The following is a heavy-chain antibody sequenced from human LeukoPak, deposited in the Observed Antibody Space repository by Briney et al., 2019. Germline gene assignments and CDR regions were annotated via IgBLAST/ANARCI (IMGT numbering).Heavy chain of an antibody. D-gene: IGHD3-22*01. CDR1: GFTFSSYG. J-gene: IGHJ6*02. CDR3: ARDAPMIVVVTNYYYYGMDV. CDR2: IWYDGSNK. V-gene: IGHV3-33*01. Sequence: PGRSLRLSCAASGFTFSSYGMHWVRQAPGKGLEWVAVIWYDGSNKYYADSVKGRFTISRDNSKNTLYLQMNSLRAEDTAVYYCARDAPMIVVVTNYYYYGMDVWGQGTTVTVSS.